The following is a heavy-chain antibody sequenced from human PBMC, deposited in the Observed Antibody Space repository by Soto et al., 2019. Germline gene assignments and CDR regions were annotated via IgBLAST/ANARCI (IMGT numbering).Heavy chain of an antibody. CDR3: ARFKRPLLIVATFWSFGI. D-gene: IGHD5-12*01. CDR1: GYTFTSYG. J-gene: IGHJ3*02. Sequence: ASVKVSCKASGYTFTSYGISWVRQAPGQGLEWMGWISAYNGNTNYAQKLQGRVTMTTDTSTSTAYMELRSLRSDDTAVYYCARFKRPLLIVATFWSFGIWGQGTMVTVSS. CDR2: ISAYNGNT. V-gene: IGHV1-18*01.